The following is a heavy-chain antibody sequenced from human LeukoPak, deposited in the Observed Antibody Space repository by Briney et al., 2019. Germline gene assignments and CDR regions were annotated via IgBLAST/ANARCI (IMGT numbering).Heavy chain of an antibody. J-gene: IGHJ5*02. CDR2: IGTAGDT. CDR3: ARALMITFGGVIAPPGDP. V-gene: IGHV3-13*01. CDR1: GFTFSSYD. D-gene: IGHD3-16*02. Sequence: GGSLRLSCAASGFTFSSYDMHWVRQATGKGLEWVSAIGTAGDTYYPGSVKGRFTISRENAKNSLYLQMNSLGAGDTAVYYCARALMITFGGVIAPPGDPWGQGTLVTVSS.